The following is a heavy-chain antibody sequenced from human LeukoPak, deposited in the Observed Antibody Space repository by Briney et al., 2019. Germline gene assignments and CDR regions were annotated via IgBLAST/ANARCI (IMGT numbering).Heavy chain of an antibody. CDR1: GYTFTKSY. CDR2: INPGGDNT. Sequence: ASVKVSCKASGYTFTKSYIHWVRQAPGQRLEWMGLINPGGDNTNYAQNFQGRVTMTSDTSARTVYMELSSLRSEDTAIYYCARIRDGYNDAYDIWGQGTVVTVPS. CDR3: ARIRDGYNDAYDI. D-gene: IGHD5-24*01. J-gene: IGHJ3*02. V-gene: IGHV1-46*01.